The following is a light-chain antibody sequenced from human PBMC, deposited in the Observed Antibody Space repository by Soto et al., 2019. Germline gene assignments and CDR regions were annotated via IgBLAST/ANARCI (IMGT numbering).Light chain of an antibody. V-gene: IGKV3-20*01. J-gene: IGKJ5*01. Sequence: EIVLTQSPGTLSLAPGERPTLSCRASQSVSSSYLAWYPQNPGQAPRLLIYGASSSATGSPDRVSGSGSGTDFTLTISRLEPEDFAVYYGQQYGSAPQITFGQGTRLEIK. CDR2: GAS. CDR1: QSVSSSY. CDR3: QQYGSAPQIT.